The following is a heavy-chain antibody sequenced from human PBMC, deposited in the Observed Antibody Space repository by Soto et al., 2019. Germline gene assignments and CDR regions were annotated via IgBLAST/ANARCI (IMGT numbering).Heavy chain of an antibody. V-gene: IGHV3-74*01. J-gene: IGHJ6*03. CDR3: ARVICTSSPYYYYYYMDV. Sequence: PGGSLRLSCAASGFTFSSYWMHWVRQAPGKGLVWVSRINSDGSSTSYADSVKGRFTISRDNAKNTLYLQMNSLRAEDTAVYYCARVICTSSPYYYYYYMDVWGKGTTVTVSS. CDR1: GFTFSSYW. CDR2: INSDGSST. D-gene: IGHD2-2*01.